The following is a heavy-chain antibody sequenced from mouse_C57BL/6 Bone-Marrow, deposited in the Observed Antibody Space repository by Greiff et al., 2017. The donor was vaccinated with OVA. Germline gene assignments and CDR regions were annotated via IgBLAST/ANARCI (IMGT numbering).Heavy chain of an antibody. V-gene: IGHV1-9*01. Sequence: VKVVESGAELMKPGASVKLSCKATGYTFTGYWIEWVKQRPGHGLEWIGEILPGSGSTNYNEKFKGKATFTADTSSNTAYMQLSSLTTEDSAIYYCAGRPDYYGSSPFDCWGQGTTLTVSS. CDR3: AGRPDYYGSSPFDC. D-gene: IGHD1-1*01. CDR1: GYTFTGYW. CDR2: ILPGSGST. J-gene: IGHJ2*01.